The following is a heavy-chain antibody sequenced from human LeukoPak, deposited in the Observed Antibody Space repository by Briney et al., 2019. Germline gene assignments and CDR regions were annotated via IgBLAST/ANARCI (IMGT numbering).Heavy chain of an antibody. D-gene: IGHD3-22*01. V-gene: IGHV1-24*01. J-gene: IGHJ3*02. CDR1: GYTLTELS. Sequence: ASVKVSCKVSGYTLTELSMHWVRQAPGKGLEGMGGFDPEDGEAIYAQKFQGRVTMTEDTSTDTAYMELSSLRSEDTAVYYCAKGDYYDSSGYYYGVHAFDIWGQGTMVTVSS. CDR3: AKGDYYDSSGYYYGVHAFDI. CDR2: FDPEDGEA.